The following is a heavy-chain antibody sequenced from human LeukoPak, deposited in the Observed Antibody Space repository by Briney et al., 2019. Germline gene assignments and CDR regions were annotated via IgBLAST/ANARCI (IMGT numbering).Heavy chain of an antibody. V-gene: IGHV4-34*01. CDR2: INHSGST. Sequence: SETLSLTCAVYGGSFSGYYWSWIRQPPGKGLEWIGEINHSGSTNYNPSLKSRVAISVDTSKNQFSLKLSSVTAADTAVYYCARELCSGGSCYLDYWGQGTLVTVSS. J-gene: IGHJ4*02. CDR3: ARELCSGGSCYLDY. CDR1: GGSFSGYY. D-gene: IGHD2-15*01.